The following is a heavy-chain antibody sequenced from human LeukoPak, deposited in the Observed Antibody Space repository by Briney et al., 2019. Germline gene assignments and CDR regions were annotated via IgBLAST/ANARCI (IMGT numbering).Heavy chain of an antibody. CDR3: ARACYDSSGYYEGAFDI. V-gene: IGHV3-66*01. CDR2: IYSGGST. D-gene: IGHD3-22*01. Sequence: GGSLRLSCAASGFTVSSNYMSWVRQAPGRGLEWVSVIYSGGSTYYADSVKGRFTISRDNSKNTLYLQMNSLRAEDTAVYYCARACYDSSGYYEGAFDIWGQGTMVTVSS. CDR1: GFTVSSNY. J-gene: IGHJ3*02.